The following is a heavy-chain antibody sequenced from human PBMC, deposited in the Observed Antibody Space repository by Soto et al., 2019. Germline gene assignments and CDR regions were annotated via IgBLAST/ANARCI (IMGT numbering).Heavy chain of an antibody. CDR3: ARERTTVTTWYFDY. CDR2: IYYSGST. Sequence: SETLSLTCTVSGGSISSSNYYWGWIRQPPGKGLEWIGYIYYSGSTYYNPSLKSRVTISVDTSKNQFSLKLSSVTAADTAVYYCARERTTVTTWYFDYWGQGTLVTVSS. CDR1: GGSISSSNYY. D-gene: IGHD4-4*01. J-gene: IGHJ4*02. V-gene: IGHV4-31*03.